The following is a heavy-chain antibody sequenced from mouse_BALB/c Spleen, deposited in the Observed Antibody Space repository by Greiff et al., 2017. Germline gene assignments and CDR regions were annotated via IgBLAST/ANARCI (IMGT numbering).Heavy chain of an antibody. CDR3: ARVYYGNSLWYFDV. J-gene: IGHJ1*01. D-gene: IGHD2-1*01. V-gene: IGHV3-2*02. Sequence: DVKLVESGPGLVKPSQSLSLTCTVTGYSITSDYAWNWIRQFPGNKLEWMGYISYSGSTSYNPSLKSRISITRDTSKNQFFLQLNSVTTEDTATYYCARVYYGNSLWYFDVWGAGTTVTVSS. CDR2: ISYSGST. CDR1: GYSITSDYA.